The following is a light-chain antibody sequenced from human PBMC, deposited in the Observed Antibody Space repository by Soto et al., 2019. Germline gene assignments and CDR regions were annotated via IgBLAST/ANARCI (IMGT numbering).Light chain of an antibody. CDR1: SSDVGSYNL. V-gene: IGLV2-23*02. Sequence: QSVLTQPASVSGSPGQSITISCTGTSSDVGSYNLVSWYQHHPGKAPKLMIYEATKRPSGVSNRFSGSKSANTASLTISGLQAEDEADYYCCSYAGGSSVFGTGTKVTVL. CDR2: EAT. J-gene: IGLJ1*01. CDR3: CSYAGGSSV.